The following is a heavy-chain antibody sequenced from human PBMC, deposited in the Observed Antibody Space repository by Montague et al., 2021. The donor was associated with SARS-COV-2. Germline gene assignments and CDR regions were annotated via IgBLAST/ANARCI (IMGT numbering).Heavy chain of an antibody. CDR2: IHHGGST. CDR1: GGSFSTYS. CDR3: ARLGDGVVPSPILGVGPYYSYYYMDV. Sequence: SETLSLTCAVHGGSFSTYSWNWIRQPPGKGLEWIGEIHHGGSTNYNPSLKSRVTISADTSKNQFSLKLTSVAAADTAAYYCARLGDGVVPSPILGVGPYYSYYYMDVWGKGTPVTVSS. V-gene: IGHV4-34*01. D-gene: IGHD3-10*01. J-gene: IGHJ6*03.